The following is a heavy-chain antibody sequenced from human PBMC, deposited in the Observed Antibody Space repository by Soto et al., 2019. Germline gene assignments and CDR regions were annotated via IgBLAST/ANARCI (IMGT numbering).Heavy chain of an antibody. J-gene: IGHJ3*02. CDR1: GFSLSTSGVG. Sequence: QITLKESGPTLVKPTQTLTLTCTFSGFSLSTSGVGVGWIRQPPGKALEWLALIYWNDDKRYSPSLKSRLTITKDTPKNQVVLTMTNMDPVDTATYYCAHTRAYCGGDCPDAFDIWGQGTMVTVSS. CDR3: AHTRAYCGGDCPDAFDI. V-gene: IGHV2-5*01. D-gene: IGHD2-21*02. CDR2: IYWNDDK.